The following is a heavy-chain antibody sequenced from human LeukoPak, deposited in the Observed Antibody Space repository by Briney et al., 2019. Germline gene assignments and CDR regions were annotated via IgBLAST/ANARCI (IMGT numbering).Heavy chain of an antibody. Sequence: SETLSLTCTVPGGSISSYYWSWIRQPPGKGLEWIGYIYYSGSTNYNPSLKSRVTISVDTSKNQFSLKLSSVTAADTAVYYCARDTYDSSGYYHDYWGQGTLVTVSS. J-gene: IGHJ4*02. D-gene: IGHD3-22*01. CDR1: GGSISSYY. CDR2: IYYSGST. V-gene: IGHV4-59*01. CDR3: ARDTYDSSGYYHDY.